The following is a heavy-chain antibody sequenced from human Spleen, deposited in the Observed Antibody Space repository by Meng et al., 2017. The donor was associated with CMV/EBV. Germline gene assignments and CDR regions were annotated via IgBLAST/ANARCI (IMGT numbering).Heavy chain of an antibody. CDR3: ARGAAPGATDGMDV. J-gene: IGHJ6*02. V-gene: IGHV3-11*01. CDR2: ISSSGNTI. CDR1: GFTFSDYY. Sequence: GESLKISCAASGFTFSDYYTSWIRQAPGKGLEWVSYISSSGNTIFYSDSVKGRFTISRDNAKNSLYLQMISLRAEDTAVYYCARGAAPGATDGMDVWGQGTTVTVSS. D-gene: IGHD2-15*01.